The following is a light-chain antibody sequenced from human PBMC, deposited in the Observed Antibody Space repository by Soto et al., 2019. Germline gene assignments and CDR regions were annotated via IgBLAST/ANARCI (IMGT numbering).Light chain of an antibody. CDR3: PSDDSSLSVVV. V-gene: IGLV1-40*01. CDR1: SSNIGAGYG. CDR2: GNS. Sequence: QSVLTQPPSVSGAPGQRVTISCTGSSSNIGAGYGVHGYQQLPGTAPKLLIYGNSNRPSGVPDRFSGSKSGTSASLAITGLQAEDGAEHYCPSDDSSLSVVVFGGGSKLTVL. J-gene: IGLJ2*01.